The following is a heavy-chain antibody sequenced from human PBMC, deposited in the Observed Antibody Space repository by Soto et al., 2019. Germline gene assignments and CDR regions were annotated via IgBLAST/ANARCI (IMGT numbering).Heavy chain of an antibody. J-gene: IGHJ2*01. CDR1: GFTFSCCA. Sequence: EVQLLDSGGGLVQPGGSLRLSCAASGFTFSCCAMSWVRQAPGKGLEWVSTIHGDGDYMQYTDSVKGRFTISRDNSRNTLYLQMDSLRGDDTAVYYCVNTRGGWSYTTWSFASWGRGTLVTVSS. D-gene: IGHD1-26*01. CDR3: VNTRGGWSYTTWSFAS. V-gene: IGHV3-23*01. CDR2: IHGDGDYM.